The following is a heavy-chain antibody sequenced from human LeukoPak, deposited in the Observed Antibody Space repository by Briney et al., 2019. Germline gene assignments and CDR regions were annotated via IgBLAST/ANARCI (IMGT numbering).Heavy chain of an antibody. Sequence: PSETLSLTCTVSGGSISSYYWSWIRQPPGKGLEWIGYIYYSGSTNYNPSLKSRVTISVDTSKNQFSLKLSSVTAADTAVYYRARGSWFGELTRRFDPWGQGTLVTVSS. D-gene: IGHD3-10*01. J-gene: IGHJ5*02. CDR1: GGSISSYY. CDR2: IYYSGST. V-gene: IGHV4-59*01. CDR3: ARGSWFGELTRRFDP.